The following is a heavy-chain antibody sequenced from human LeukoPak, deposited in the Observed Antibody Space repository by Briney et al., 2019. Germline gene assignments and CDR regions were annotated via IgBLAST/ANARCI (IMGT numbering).Heavy chain of an antibody. CDR2: ISIYNGNT. CDR1: GYTFTNNY. V-gene: IGHV1-18*04. J-gene: IGHJ4*02. CDR3: ARGGRLGELSPLDY. D-gene: IGHD3-16*02. Sequence: GASVKVSCKASGYTFTNNYLHWVRQAPGQGLEWMGWISIYNGNTKYAQKFQDRVTMTTGTSTSTAYMELRSLRSDDTAVYYCARGGRLGELSPLDYWGQGTLVTVSS.